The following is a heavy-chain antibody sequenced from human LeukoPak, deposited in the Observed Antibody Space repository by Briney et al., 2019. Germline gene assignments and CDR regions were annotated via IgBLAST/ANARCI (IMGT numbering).Heavy chain of an antibody. D-gene: IGHD6-19*01. CDR2: INPNSGGT. CDR1: GDTFTGYY. Sequence: GASVKVSCKASGDTFTGYYIHWVRQAPGQGLEWMGWINPNSGGTNYVQKFQGGVTMTRDTSISTAYMELSRLRSDDIAIYFCATTGREDSSGWFSYYYYYYMDVWGKGTTVTVSS. J-gene: IGHJ6*03. CDR3: ATTGREDSSGWFSYYYYYYMDV. V-gene: IGHV1-2*02.